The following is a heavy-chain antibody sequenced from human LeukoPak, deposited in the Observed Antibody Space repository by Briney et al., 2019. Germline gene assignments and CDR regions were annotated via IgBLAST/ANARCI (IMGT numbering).Heavy chain of an antibody. CDR2: INPIGGTT. CDR3: ARQQGLQNLNFDY. Sequence: ASVKISCKASGYTFTIYYIHWVRQGPGQGLEWMGIINPIGGTTHYAQKFQGRVTTTRDTSTTTVYMELSSLGSEDTAVYYCARQQGLQNLNFDYWGQGALVTVSS. D-gene: IGHD4-11*01. V-gene: IGHV1-46*01. J-gene: IGHJ4*02. CDR1: GYTFTIYY.